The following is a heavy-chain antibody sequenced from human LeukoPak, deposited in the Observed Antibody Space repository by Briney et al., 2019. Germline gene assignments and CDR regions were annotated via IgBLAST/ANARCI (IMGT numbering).Heavy chain of an antibody. CDR3: ARCYDSSTWPFFDY. CDR2: VYYSGST. D-gene: IGHD6-13*01. J-gene: IGHJ4*02. V-gene: IGHV4-59*01. CDR1: GGSFSGYY. Sequence: SETLSLTCTVSGGSFSGYYWSWLRQPPGKGLEWIGYVYYSGSTNYNPSLKSRVTISVDTSKNQFSLKLSSVTAADTAVYYCARCYDSSTWPFFDYWGQGTLVTVSS.